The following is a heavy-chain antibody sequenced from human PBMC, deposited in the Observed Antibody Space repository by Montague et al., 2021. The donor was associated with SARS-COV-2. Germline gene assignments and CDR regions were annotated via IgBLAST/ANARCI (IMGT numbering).Heavy chain of an antibody. CDR2: IYYSWGT. J-gene: IGHJ5*02. CDR3: SRDRFIAGGRLPHGFDP. CDR1: GGPISGYY. Sequence: SETLSLTCSVSGGPISGYYWSWIRHSPGKGLGLIGYIYYSWGTIYNPSLKSRVIISVDTSKSQFSLKLSSVTAADTAVYYCSRDRFIAGGRLPHGFDPWGQGTLVTVSS. D-gene: IGHD3-16*02. V-gene: IGHV4-59*01.